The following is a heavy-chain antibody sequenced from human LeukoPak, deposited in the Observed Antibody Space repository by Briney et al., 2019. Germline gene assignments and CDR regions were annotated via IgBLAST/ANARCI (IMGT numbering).Heavy chain of an antibody. CDR3: AKDYDYGFDY. Sequence: GRSLRLSCAASGFTFDDYAMHWGRQAPGKGLEWVSGISWNIDNIDYADSVRGRFTISRGNDKNSLYLQMNSLRAEDTALYYCAKDYDYGFDYWGQGTLVTVSS. D-gene: IGHD4-17*01. J-gene: IGHJ4*02. CDR1: GFTFDDYA. CDR2: ISWNIDNI. V-gene: IGHV3-9*01.